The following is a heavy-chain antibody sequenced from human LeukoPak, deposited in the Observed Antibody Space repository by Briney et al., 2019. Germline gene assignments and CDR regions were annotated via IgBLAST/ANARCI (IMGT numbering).Heavy chain of an antibody. V-gene: IGHV3-66*01. Sequence: GGSLRLSCAASGFTFSSYAMSWVRQAPGKGLEWVSVIYSGGSTFYADSVKGRFSISRDNSKNTLYLQMNSLRAEDTAVYYCARGRWLIDYWGQGTLVTVSS. J-gene: IGHJ4*02. CDR1: GFTFSSYA. CDR3: ARGRWLIDY. CDR2: IYSGGST. D-gene: IGHD4-23*01.